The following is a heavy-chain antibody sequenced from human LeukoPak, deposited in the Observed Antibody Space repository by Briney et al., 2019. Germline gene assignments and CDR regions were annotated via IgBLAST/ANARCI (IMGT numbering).Heavy chain of an antibody. CDR3: AKAPSRGYDTSGYYS. CDR1: GFTFSNYV. Sequence: PGGSLRLSCAASGFTFSNYVMHWVRQAPGKGLEWVSFIRYDGSDKYYADSVKGRFTISRDNSKNTLYLQMNSLRAEDTAVYHCAKAPSRGYDTSGYYSWGQGTLVTVSS. D-gene: IGHD3-22*01. J-gene: IGHJ4*02. V-gene: IGHV3-30*02. CDR2: IRYDGSDK.